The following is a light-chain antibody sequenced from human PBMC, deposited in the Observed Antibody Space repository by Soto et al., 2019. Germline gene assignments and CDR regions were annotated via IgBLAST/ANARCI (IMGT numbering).Light chain of an antibody. CDR3: HQYNSFWT. J-gene: IGKJ1*01. CDR2: GAS. V-gene: IGKV3-20*01. Sequence: EVVLTQSPATLSLSPGERATLSCRASQSVNSSYLAWYQQKPGQAPRLLIYGASSRATGIPDRFSGSGSGTDFTLTISSLESEDFGVYYCHQYNSFWTFGQGTKVDIK. CDR1: QSVNSSY.